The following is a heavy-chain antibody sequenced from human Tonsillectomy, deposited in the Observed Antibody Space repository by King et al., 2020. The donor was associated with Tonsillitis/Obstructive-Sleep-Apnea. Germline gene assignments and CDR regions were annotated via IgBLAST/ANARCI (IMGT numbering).Heavy chain of an antibody. J-gene: IGHJ4*02. CDR3: ARDKELYSSPFDY. D-gene: IGHD3-22*01. Sequence: QLVQSGAEVKKPGASVKVSCKASGYSFSGYYMHWVRQAPGQGLEWMGWISPNTGCTKFAQKFQGRVTMTTDTSISTAYMELSSLRFDDTAVYFCARDKELYSSPFDYWGQGTLVTVSS. CDR1: GYSFSGYY. CDR2: ISPNTGCT. V-gene: IGHV1-2*02.